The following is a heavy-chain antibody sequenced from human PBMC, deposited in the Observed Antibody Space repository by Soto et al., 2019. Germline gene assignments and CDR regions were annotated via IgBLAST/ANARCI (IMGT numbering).Heavy chain of an antibody. CDR3: AKVGDYNWNTMDA. V-gene: IGHV3-23*01. J-gene: IGHJ6*02. D-gene: IGHD1-20*01. CDR1: GFTFNKIA. CDR2: ISGSGTTI. Sequence: EVELLESGGGLAQPGAALRLSCAASGFTFNKIAMSWVRQAPGKGLEWVSGISGSGTTIYYSDAVRGRFTISRDNSKNTVSLQMSSLRVEDTALYFCAKVGDYNWNTMDAWGQGTTVTVSS.